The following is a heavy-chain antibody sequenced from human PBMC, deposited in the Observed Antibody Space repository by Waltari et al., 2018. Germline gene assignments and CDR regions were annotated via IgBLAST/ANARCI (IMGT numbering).Heavy chain of an antibody. Sequence: EVQLVESGGGLVQPGGSLRLSCAASGFTFSSSEMHWVRPAPGKGLAWVSYISSSGSTIYYADSVKGRFTISRDNAKNSLYLQMNSLRAEDTAVYYCARGNRYYYGSGTPGDYGMDVWGQGTTVTVSS. CDR3: ARGNRYYYGSGTPGDYGMDV. D-gene: IGHD3-10*01. J-gene: IGHJ6*02. CDR1: GFTFSSSE. V-gene: IGHV3-48*03. CDR2: ISSSGSTI.